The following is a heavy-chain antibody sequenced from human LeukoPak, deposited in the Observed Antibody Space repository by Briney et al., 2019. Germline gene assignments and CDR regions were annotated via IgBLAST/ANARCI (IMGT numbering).Heavy chain of an antibody. V-gene: IGHV1-69*04. CDR1: GGTFSSYA. J-gene: IGHJ4*02. Sequence: ASVKVSCKASGGTFSSYAISWVRQAPGQGLQWMGRIIPILGIANYAQKFQGRVTITADKSTSTAYMALSSLRSEDTAVYYCARASDYYDSSGAFDYWGQGTLVTVSS. CDR2: IIPILGIA. CDR3: ARASDYYDSSGAFDY. D-gene: IGHD3-22*01.